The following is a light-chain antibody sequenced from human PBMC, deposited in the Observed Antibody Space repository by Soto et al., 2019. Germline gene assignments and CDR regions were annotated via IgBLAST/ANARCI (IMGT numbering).Light chain of an antibody. Sequence: QSVLAQPASVSGSPGQSITISCTGTSSDVGAYNFVSWYQQYPGKAPKFIIYEVSNRPSGVSNRFSGSKSGNTASLTISGLQAEDEADYYCSSFTTSRTHVFGSGTKVTVL. CDR1: SSDVGAYNF. CDR3: SSFTTSRTHV. CDR2: EVS. V-gene: IGLV2-14*01. J-gene: IGLJ1*01.